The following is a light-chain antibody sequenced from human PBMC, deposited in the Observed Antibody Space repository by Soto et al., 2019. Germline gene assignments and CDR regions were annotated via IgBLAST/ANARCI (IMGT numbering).Light chain of an antibody. V-gene: IGKV1-16*02. J-gene: IGKJ2*01. CDR2: GAS. Sequence: DVQMTQSPSSLSASVGDSVTITCRASQDIKSDLAWYQQRPGEAPKSLIFGASHLLDGVPSKFSGSGSGSEFTLIISSLQPEDSATYFCQQSKSHPPTFGRGTKVEI. CDR3: QQSKSHPPT. CDR1: QDIKSD.